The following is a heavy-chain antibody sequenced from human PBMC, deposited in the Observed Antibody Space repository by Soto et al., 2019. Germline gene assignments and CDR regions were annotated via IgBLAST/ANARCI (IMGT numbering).Heavy chain of an antibody. CDR3: ASGSYCGGDRYLEDEYFQH. D-gene: IGHD2-21*02. CDR2: IYPGDSDT. CDR1: GYSFTSYW. Sequence: PGESLKISCKGSGYSFTSYWIGWVRQMPGKGLEWMGIIYPGDSDTRYSPSFQGQVTISADKSISTAYLQWSSLKASDTAMYYCASGSYCGGDRYLEDEYFQHWGQGTLVTVSS. J-gene: IGHJ1*01. V-gene: IGHV5-51*01.